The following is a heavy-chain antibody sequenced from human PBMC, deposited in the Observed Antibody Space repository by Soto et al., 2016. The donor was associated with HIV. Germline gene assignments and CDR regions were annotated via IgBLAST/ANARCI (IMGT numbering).Heavy chain of an antibody. Sequence: EVQLVESGGGLVKPGGSLRLSCAASGFTFSSYSMNWVRQTPGEGLEWVSSIGTSSNYIYYADSVKGRFTISRDNAKNSLFLQMNNLRVEDTAVYYCARVLFGELLSGLDSWGQGTLARVSS. V-gene: IGHV3-21*01. CDR2: IGTSSNYI. CDR3: ARVLFGELLSGLDS. J-gene: IGHJ4*02. CDR1: GFTFSSYS. D-gene: IGHD3-10*01.